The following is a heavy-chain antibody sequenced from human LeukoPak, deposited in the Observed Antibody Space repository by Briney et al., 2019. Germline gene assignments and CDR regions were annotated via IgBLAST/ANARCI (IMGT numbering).Heavy chain of an antibody. CDR1: GGSISSYY. D-gene: IGHD6-13*01. V-gene: IGHV4-59*12. CDR2: IYYSGST. Sequence: SETLSLTCTVSGGSISSYYWSWIRQPPGKGLEWIGYIYYSGSTNYNPSLKSRVTMSVDTSKNQFSLKMSSVTAADTAVYYCARGIGAAPERPFDIWGQGTMVTVSS. J-gene: IGHJ3*02. CDR3: ARGIGAAPERPFDI.